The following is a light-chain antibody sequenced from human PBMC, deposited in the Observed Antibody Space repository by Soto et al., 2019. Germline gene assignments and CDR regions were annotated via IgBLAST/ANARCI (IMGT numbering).Light chain of an antibody. V-gene: IGKV1-5*01. CDR2: DAS. Sequence: DIQMTQSPSTLSASVGDRVTITCRASQSISSWLAWYQQKPGKAPKLLIYDASSLESGVPSRFSGSGSGTVFTLTISSLQPDDFATYYCQQYNSYSGFGQGTKVEIK. CDR1: QSISSW. CDR3: QQYNSYSG. J-gene: IGKJ1*01.